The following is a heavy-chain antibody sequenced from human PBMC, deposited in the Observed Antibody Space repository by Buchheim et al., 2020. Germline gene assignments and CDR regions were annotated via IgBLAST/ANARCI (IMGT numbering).Heavy chain of an antibody. Sequence: EVRLVESGGTLVQPGGSLRLSCKASGFTFRDYAMNWFRQAPGKGLEWVGFIRTKAYGGTTEYAASVRGRFTISRDDSKGIAYLQMNSLKIEDTAVYSCVRDLPGANAVWRAFDYWGQGSL. CDR1: GFTFRDYA. CDR2: IRTKAYGGTT. D-gene: IGHD3-3*01. V-gene: IGHV3-49*03. CDR3: VRDLPGANAVWRAFDY. J-gene: IGHJ4*02.